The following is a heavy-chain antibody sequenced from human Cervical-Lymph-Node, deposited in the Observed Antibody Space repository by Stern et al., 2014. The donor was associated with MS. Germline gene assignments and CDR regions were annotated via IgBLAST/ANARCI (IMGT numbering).Heavy chain of an antibody. CDR1: GGSFSSYV. D-gene: IGHD6-19*01. J-gene: IGHJ4*02. CDR3: ARTVSGWLYYLDY. Sequence: VQLVESGAEVKKPGSSVKVSCKASGGSFSSYVISWVRQAPGHGLEWMGGIIPILNSANFAEKFQGRVTITADESSRTAFMELSRLRYEDTAVYYCARTVSGWLYYLDYWGQGTQVTVSS. V-gene: IGHV1-69*01. CDR2: IIPILNSA.